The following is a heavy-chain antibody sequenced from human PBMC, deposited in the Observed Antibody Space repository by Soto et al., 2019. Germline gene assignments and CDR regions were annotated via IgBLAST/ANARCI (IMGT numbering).Heavy chain of an antibody. D-gene: IGHD2-15*01. CDR2: IRDSGDST. CDR1: GFIFGNYM. Sequence: EVQLLESGGGLVQPGASLRLSCAVSGFIFGNYMMTWVRQAPGKGLEWVSTIRDSGDSTYYADSVKGRLTISRDNFKNPLYLQMDSLGAEDTAVYYCAPHVYCSGGSCHYDAFDIRGQGAMVTVSS. J-gene: IGHJ3*02. CDR3: APHVYCSGGSCHYDAFDI. V-gene: IGHV3-23*01.